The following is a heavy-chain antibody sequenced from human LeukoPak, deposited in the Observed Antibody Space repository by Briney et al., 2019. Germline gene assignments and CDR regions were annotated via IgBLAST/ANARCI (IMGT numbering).Heavy chain of an antibody. CDR2: ISSNGGST. J-gene: IGHJ4*02. Sequence: GGSLRLSCAASGFTFSSYAMRWVRQAPGKGLEYVSAISSNGGSTYCANSVKGRFTISRDNSKNTLYLQMGSLRAEDMAVYYCARLAYCGGDCYSPYYFDYWGQGTLVTVSS. CDR3: ARLAYCGGDCYSPYYFDY. V-gene: IGHV3-64*01. CDR1: GFTFSSYA. D-gene: IGHD2-21*02.